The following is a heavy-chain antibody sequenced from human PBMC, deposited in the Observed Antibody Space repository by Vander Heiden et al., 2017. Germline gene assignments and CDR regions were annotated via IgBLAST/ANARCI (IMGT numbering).Heavy chain of an antibody. Sequence: QITLQESGPTLVKPPETLTLTCTFSGFSLTSYGGGVGWIRQPPGKALEWLGIIYWDDDRRYNPSLKTRIAITKDTSKNQVVLKMTYMEPQDTGTYYCAHRLDGADWNAGNFDYWGQGIQVTVS. CDR1: GFSLTSYGGG. D-gene: IGHD1-1*01. J-gene: IGHJ4*02. V-gene: IGHV2-5*02. CDR3: AHRLDGADWNAGNFDY. CDR2: IYWDDDR.